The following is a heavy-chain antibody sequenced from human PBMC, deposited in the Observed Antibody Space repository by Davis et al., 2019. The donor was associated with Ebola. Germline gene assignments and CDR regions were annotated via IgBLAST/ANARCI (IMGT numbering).Heavy chain of an antibody. V-gene: IGHV3-43D*03. CDR1: GFTFGDYA. CDR2: ISWDGRST. CDR3: TAYDSTFRNY. Sequence: GGSLRLSCAASGFTFGDYAMHWVRQAPGKGLEWVSLISWDGRSTAYGDSVRDRFTISRDNSGSFLYLQMNGLRAEDTALYYCTAYDSTFRNYWGQGTLVTVSS. D-gene: IGHD3-22*01. J-gene: IGHJ4*02.